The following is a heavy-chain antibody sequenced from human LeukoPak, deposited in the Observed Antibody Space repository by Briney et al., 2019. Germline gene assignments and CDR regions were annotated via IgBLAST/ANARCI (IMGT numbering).Heavy chain of an antibody. D-gene: IGHD2-8*02. CDR3: ARLKIYCTGGVCLSPIDY. J-gene: IGHJ4*02. V-gene: IGHV3-21*01. CDR1: GFTFSTYS. CDR2: ISSSTSSK. Sequence: GGSLRLSCAASGFTFSTYSMNWVRQAPGKGLGWVSSISSSTSSKYYADSVKGRFTISRDNAKDSLYLQMNSLRAEDTAVYYCARLKIYCTGGVCLSPIDYWGQGTLVTVSS.